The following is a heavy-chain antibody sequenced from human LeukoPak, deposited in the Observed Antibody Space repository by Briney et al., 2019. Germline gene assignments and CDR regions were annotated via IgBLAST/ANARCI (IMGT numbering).Heavy chain of an antibody. CDR1: GFTFSGHW. CDR3: ATPLDYYDSSGFHQGGD. CDR2: IKEDGAKK. Sequence: GGSLRLSCTASGFTFSGHWMTWVRQAPGKGLEWVANIKEDGAKKNYVDSVKGRFTISRDNAKNSLYLQMTSLRAEDTAMYYCATPLDYYDSSGFHQGGDWGQGTLVTVSS. D-gene: IGHD3-22*01. V-gene: IGHV3-7*03. J-gene: IGHJ4*02.